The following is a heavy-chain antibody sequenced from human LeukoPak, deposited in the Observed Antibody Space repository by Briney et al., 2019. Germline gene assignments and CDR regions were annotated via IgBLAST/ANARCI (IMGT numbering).Heavy chain of an antibody. CDR1: GYTFTSYY. J-gene: IGHJ6*03. V-gene: IGHV1-46*01. CDR2: INPSGGST. Sequence: ASVKVSCKASGYTFTSYYMHWVRQAPGQGLEWMGIINPSGGSTSYAQKFQGRVTMTRDTSTSTVYMELSSLRSEDTAVYYCATGFWSGYYTTFYYYYMDVWGKGTTVTVSS. D-gene: IGHD3-3*01. CDR3: ATGFWSGYYTTFYYYYMDV.